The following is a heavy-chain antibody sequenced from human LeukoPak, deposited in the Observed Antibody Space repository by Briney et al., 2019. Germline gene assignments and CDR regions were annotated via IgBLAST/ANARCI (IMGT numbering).Heavy chain of an antibody. J-gene: IGHJ4*02. V-gene: IGHV4-34*01. D-gene: IGHD2-2*01. Sequence: SETLSLTCAVYGGSFSGYYWNWIRQPPGKGLEWIGEINHSGSTNYNPSLKSRVTISVDTSKNQFSLKLSSVTAADTAVYYCARAARSGYCSSTSCYASDYWGQGTLVTVSS. CDR1: GGSFSGYY. CDR2: INHSGST. CDR3: ARAARSGYCSSTSCYASDY.